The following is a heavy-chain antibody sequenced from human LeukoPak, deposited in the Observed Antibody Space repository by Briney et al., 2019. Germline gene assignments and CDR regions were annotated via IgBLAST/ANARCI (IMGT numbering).Heavy chain of an antibody. Sequence: PGGSLRLSCAASGFTFSRYWMSWVRQAPGKGLEWVANIKQGGSEKYYVDSVKGRFTISRDNGKKSLYLQMNSLRAEDTAVYYCARDARYYDSSGYYSGYGMDVWGQGTTVTVSS. CDR3: ARDARYYDSSGYYSGYGMDV. J-gene: IGHJ6*02. CDR2: IKQGGSEK. V-gene: IGHV3-7*01. CDR1: GFTFSRYW. D-gene: IGHD3-22*01.